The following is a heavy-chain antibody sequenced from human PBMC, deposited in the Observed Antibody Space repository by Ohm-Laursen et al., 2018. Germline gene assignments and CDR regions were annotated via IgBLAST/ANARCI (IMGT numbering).Heavy chain of an antibody. CDR2: IYSGGST. CDR3: ALVSRGWFDP. V-gene: IGHV3-53*01. CDR1: GFTVSSNY. D-gene: IGHD2-15*01. Sequence: SLRLSCAASGFTVSSNYMSWVRQAPGKGLEWVSVIYSGGSTYLADSVKGRFTISRDNSKNTLYLQMNSLSTDDTAVYYCALVSRGWFDPWGQGTLVIVSS. J-gene: IGHJ5*02.